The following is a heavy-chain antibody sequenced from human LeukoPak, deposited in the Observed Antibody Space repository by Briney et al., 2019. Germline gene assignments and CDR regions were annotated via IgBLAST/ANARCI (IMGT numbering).Heavy chain of an antibody. CDR2: INHSGSI. V-gene: IGHV4-34*01. Sequence: SETLSLTCTVSGGSISSYYWSRIRQPPGKGLEWIGEINHSGSINYNPSLKSRVTMSIDTSKNEFSLKLSSVTAADTAGYYCARGRLSSWLQLGYYFDYWGQGTLVTVSS. CDR3: ARGRLSSWLQLGYYFDY. D-gene: IGHD5-24*01. J-gene: IGHJ4*02. CDR1: GGSISSYY.